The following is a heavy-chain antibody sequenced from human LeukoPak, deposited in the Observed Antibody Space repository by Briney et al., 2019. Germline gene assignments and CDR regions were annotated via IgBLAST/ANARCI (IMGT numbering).Heavy chain of an antibody. Sequence: ASETLSLTCTVSGDSISLYYWSWIRQPPGKGLEWIGYIYYTGSTKSNPSLKSRVTISGDTSKNKFFLNLSSVTAADTAMYYCARGRYYYDSSGYPYNWFDPWGQGTLVTVSS. CDR1: GDSISLYY. V-gene: IGHV4-59*01. J-gene: IGHJ5*02. CDR2: IYYTGST. CDR3: ARGRYYYDSSGYPYNWFDP. D-gene: IGHD3-22*01.